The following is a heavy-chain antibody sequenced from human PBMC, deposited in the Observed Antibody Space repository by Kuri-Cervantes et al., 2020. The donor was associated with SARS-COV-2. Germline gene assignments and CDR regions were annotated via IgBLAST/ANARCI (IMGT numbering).Heavy chain of an antibody. CDR2: ISSSSSTI. J-gene: IGHJ4*02. CDR1: GFTFDDYG. CDR3: ARAISSWFDY. D-gene: IGHD6-13*01. Sequence: GESLRLSCAASGFTFDDYGMSWVRQAPGKGLEWVSYISSSSSTIYYADSVKGRFTTSRDNAKNSLYLQMNSLRDEDTAVYYCARAISSWFDYWGQGTLVTVSS. V-gene: IGHV3-48*02.